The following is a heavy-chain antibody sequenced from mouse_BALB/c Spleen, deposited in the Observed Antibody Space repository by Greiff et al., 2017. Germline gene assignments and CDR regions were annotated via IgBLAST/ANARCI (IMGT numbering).Heavy chain of an antibody. V-gene: IGHV5-12-2*01. CDR2: ISNGGGST. D-gene: IGHD2-10*02. J-gene: IGHJ4*01. CDR3: ARQSSYGNLYAMDY. Sequence: EVKLVESGGGLVQPGGSLKLSCAASGFTFSSYTMSWVRQTPEKRLEWVAYISNGGGSTYYPDTVKGRFTISRDNAKNTLYLQMSSLKSEDTAMYYCARQSSYGNLYAMDYWGQGTSVTVSA. CDR1: GFTFSSYT.